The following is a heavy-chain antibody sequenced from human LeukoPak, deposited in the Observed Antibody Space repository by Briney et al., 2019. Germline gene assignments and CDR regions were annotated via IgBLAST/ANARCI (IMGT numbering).Heavy chain of an antibody. V-gene: IGHV3-23*01. CDR2: IIGNAATI. CDR1: GFTFGTYA. J-gene: IGHJ4*02. CDR3: VKDRTPDGYYSVDY. Sequence: AGGSLRLSCTASGFTFGTYAMNWVRQAPGKGLQWVALIIGNAATIAYADSVRGRFTISRDNSKNTLYLQMNSLRVEDTAVCYCVKDRTPDGYYSVDYWGQGILVTVSS. D-gene: IGHD3-3*01.